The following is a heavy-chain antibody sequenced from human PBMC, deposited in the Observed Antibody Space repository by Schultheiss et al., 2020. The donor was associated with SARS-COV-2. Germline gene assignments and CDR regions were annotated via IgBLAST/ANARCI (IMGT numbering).Heavy chain of an antibody. Sequence: GGSLRLSCAASGFTFSSYGMHWVRQAPGKGLEWVSAISGSGGSTYYADSVKGRFTISRDNSKNTLYLQMNSLRAEDTAVYYCAKARGGTASRLYCSGGSCYFDYWGQGTLVTVSS. J-gene: IGHJ4*02. CDR1: GFTFSSYG. CDR3: AKARGGTASRLYCSGGSCYFDY. CDR2: ISGSGGST. D-gene: IGHD2-15*01. V-gene: IGHV3-23*01.